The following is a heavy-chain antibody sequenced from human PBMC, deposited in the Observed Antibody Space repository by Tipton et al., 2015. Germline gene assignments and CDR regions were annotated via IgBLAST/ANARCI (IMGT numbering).Heavy chain of an antibody. Sequence: GSLRLSCSVSSDSISKYYWTWIRQPPGKELEWIGYIRYSGITNYNPSLKSRVTISLDTPKNQFSLTRNSVTAADTAVYYCARDLEHCMDVWVQGTTVTVSS. V-gene: IGHV4-59*01. CDR3: ARDLEHCMDV. CDR1: SDSISKYY. D-gene: IGHD5-24*01. J-gene: IGHJ6*02. CDR2: IRYSGIT.